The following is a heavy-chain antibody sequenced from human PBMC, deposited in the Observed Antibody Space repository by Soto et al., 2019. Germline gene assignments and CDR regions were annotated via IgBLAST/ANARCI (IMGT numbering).Heavy chain of an antibody. D-gene: IGHD2-15*01. J-gene: IGHJ5*02. CDR2: VHYSGNT. CDR1: GYSISSGYH. Sequence: KPSETLSFTCTVSGYSISSGYHWAWIRQPPGKGLEWLGSVHYSGNTYYNPSLKSRLTISVDKSKNQFSLNLSSVTAADTAVYYCARQDRVVAEGRWFDPWGQGTLVTVSS. V-gene: IGHV4-38-2*02. CDR3: ARQDRVVAEGRWFDP.